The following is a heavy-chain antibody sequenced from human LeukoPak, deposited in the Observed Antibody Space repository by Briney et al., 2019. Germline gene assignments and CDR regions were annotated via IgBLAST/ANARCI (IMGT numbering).Heavy chain of an antibody. J-gene: IGHJ6*03. Sequence: TSETLSLTCAVYGGTFSGYYWSWIRQPPAKGLEWIGEINHSGSTNYNPSLKSRVTISVDTSKNQFPLKLSSVTAADTAVYYCARGTEQQLVHYYYYVEAWGKGTTVTVSS. V-gene: IGHV4-34*01. CDR3: ARGTEQQLVHYYYYVEA. CDR1: GGTFSGYY. D-gene: IGHD6-13*01. CDR2: INHSGST.